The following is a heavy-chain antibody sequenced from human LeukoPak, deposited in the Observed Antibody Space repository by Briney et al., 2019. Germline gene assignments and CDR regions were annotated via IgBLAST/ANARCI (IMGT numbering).Heavy chain of an antibody. CDR1: GFTFSSYS. J-gene: IGHJ5*02. CDR2: ISSSSSYI. Sequence: GGSLRLSCAASGFTFSSYSMNWVRQAPGKGLEWVSSISSSSSYIYYADSVKGRFTISRDNSKNTLFLQMSSLRVDDTAVYYCAKDLVYWGQFSWGQGTLVTVSS. D-gene: IGHD1-26*01. CDR3: AKDLVYWGQFS. V-gene: IGHV3-21*01.